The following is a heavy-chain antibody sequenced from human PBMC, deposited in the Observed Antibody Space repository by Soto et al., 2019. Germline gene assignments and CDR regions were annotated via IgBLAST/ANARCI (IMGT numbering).Heavy chain of an antibody. J-gene: IGHJ4*02. CDR3: ARHVRPSFDY. V-gene: IGHV4-39*01. CDR2: ISDSGST. CDR1: GGSITSSTYY. Sequence: SETLSLTCTVSGGSITSSTYYWGWIRQPPGKGLEWIGSISDSGSTYYNPSLKSRVSVSVDTSKNQFSLKLSSVTAADTAVYYCARHVRPSFDYWGQGTLVPVSS.